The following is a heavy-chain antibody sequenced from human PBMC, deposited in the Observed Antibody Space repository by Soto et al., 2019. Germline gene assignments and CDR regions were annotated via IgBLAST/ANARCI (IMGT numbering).Heavy chain of an antibody. CDR3: AKDANYYDSSGYYAFDI. V-gene: IGHV3-23*01. J-gene: IGHJ3*02. CDR2: ISGSGGST. Sequence: GGSLRLSCAASGFTFSSYAMSWVRQAPGKGLEWVSAISGSGGSTYYADSVKGRFTISRDNSKNTLYLQMNSLRAEDTAVYYCAKDANYYDSSGYYAFDIWGQGTMVTV. D-gene: IGHD3-22*01. CDR1: GFTFSSYA.